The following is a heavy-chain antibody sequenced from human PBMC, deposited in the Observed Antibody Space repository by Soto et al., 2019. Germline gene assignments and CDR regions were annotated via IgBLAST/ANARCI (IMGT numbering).Heavy chain of an antibody. V-gene: IGHV3-30*18. CDR3: AKGEVRGIIPSYFDY. D-gene: IGHD3-10*01. CDR1: GFTFRWFG. CDR2: ISNDGSNE. J-gene: IGHJ4*02. Sequence: GGSLRLSCAGSGFTFRWFGMNWVRQAPGKGLEWVARISNDGSNEYYVDSVKGRFTISRDNSRNTLYLQMDSLRAEDTAVYYCAKGEVRGIIPSYFDYWGLGTLVTVSS.